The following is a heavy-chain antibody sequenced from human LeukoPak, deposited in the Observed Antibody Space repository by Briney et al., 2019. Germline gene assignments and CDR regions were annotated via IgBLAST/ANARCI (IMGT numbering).Heavy chain of an antibody. D-gene: IGHD3-22*01. Sequence: AGGSLRLSCAASGFTFSTYWMHWVRQAPGKGLVWVSRIKSDGSTNYADSVKGRFTISRDNAKNTVSLQMNSLRAEDTGVYYCARAPSEIGGYYPEYFRYWGQGTLVTVSS. J-gene: IGHJ1*01. V-gene: IGHV3-74*01. CDR3: ARAPSEIGGYYPEYFRY. CDR1: GFTFSTYW. CDR2: IKSDGST.